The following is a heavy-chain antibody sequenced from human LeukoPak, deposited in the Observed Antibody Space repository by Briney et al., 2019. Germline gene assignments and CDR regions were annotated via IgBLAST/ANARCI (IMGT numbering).Heavy chain of an antibody. CDR1: GYTFSVYY. CDR2: INPNSGGT. J-gene: IGHJ3*02. V-gene: IGHV1-2*02. CDR3: AREPIGDHDAFEI. Sequence: GASVKVPCKASGYTFSVYYIHWVRQAPGQGLEWMGWINPNSGGTKSAQRFQGRVTMTRDTSISTAYMELSRLTSDDTAVYYCAREPIGDHDAFEIWGQGTMVTVSS. D-gene: IGHD2-21*01.